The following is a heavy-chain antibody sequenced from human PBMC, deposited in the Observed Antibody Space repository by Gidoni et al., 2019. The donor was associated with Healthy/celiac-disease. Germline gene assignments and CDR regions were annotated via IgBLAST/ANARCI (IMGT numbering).Heavy chain of an antibody. CDR3: ARMSSSSWHGRPYNWFDP. Sequence: EVQLVQSGAEVKKRGESLKISCKGSGYSFHSYWIGWVRQMPGKGMEWMGIIYPGDSDTRYSPSFQGQVTISADKSISTAYLQWSSLKASDTAMYYCARMSSSSWHGRPYNWFDPWGQGTLVTVSS. V-gene: IGHV5-51*01. J-gene: IGHJ5*02. CDR1: GYSFHSYW. D-gene: IGHD6-13*01. CDR2: IYPGDSDT.